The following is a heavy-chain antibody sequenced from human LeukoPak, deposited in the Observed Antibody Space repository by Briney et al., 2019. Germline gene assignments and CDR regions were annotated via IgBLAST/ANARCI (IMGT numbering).Heavy chain of an antibody. CDR3: ARKRTGSFTFDY. J-gene: IGHJ4*02. Sequence: GSLRLSCAASGFTFINYNMNWVRQAPGKGLEWVSYISGSTSTIYYADSVKGRFTISRDNAKDSLYLQMNSLRDEDTAVYYCARKRTGSFTFDYWGQGSLVTVSS. V-gene: IGHV3-48*02. CDR1: GFTFINYN. CDR2: ISGSTSTI. D-gene: IGHD2-8*02.